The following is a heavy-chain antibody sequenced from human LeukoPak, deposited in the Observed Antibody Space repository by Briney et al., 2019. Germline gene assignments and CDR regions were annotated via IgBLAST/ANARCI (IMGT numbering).Heavy chain of an antibody. Sequence: SETLSLTCTVSGGSISSYYWSWVRQPPGKGLEWLGYIYTSGSTNYNASLKSRVTISVDTSKNQFSLKLSSVTAADTAVYYCARHDEYYDSSGYYDYWGQGTLVTVSS. CDR2: IYTSGST. V-gene: IGHV4-4*09. D-gene: IGHD3-22*01. J-gene: IGHJ4*02. CDR3: ARHDEYYDSSGYYDY. CDR1: GGSISSYY.